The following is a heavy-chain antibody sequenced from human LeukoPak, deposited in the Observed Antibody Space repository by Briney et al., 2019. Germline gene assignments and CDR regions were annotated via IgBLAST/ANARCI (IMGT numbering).Heavy chain of an antibody. CDR1: GFTFSSYA. V-gene: IGHV3-30-3*01. D-gene: IGHD3-3*01. CDR3: ARDQDDLSFRFDY. CDR2: ISYDGSNK. Sequence: GGSLRLSCAASGFTFSSYAMHWVRQAPGKGLEWVAVISYDGSNKCYADSVKGRFTISRDNSKNTLYLQMNSLRAEDTAVYYCARDQDDLSFRFDYWGQGTLVTVSS. J-gene: IGHJ4*02.